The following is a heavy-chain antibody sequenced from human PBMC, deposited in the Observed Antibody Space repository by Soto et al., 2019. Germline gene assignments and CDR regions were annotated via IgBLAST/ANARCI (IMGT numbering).Heavy chain of an antibody. J-gene: IGHJ4*02. CDR2: IKSKTDGGTT. Sequence: PGGSLRLSCAASGFTFSNAWMSWVRQAPGKGLEWVGRIKSKTDGGTTDYAAPVKGRFTISRDDSKNTLYLQMNSLKTEDTAVYYCTTGPSSFVDIVATTIDYWGQGTLVTVSS. V-gene: IGHV3-15*01. D-gene: IGHD5-12*01. CDR3: TTGPSSFVDIVATTIDY. CDR1: GFTFSNAW.